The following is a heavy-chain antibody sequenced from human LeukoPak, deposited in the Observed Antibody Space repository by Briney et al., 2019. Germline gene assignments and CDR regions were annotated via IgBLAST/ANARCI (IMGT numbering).Heavy chain of an antibody. V-gene: IGHV4-59*08. J-gene: IGHJ4*02. CDR2: MFSSGST. Sequence: SETLSLTCTVSGGSISGYYWSWIRQPPGKGLEWIGYMFSSGSTNYNPSRKSRVTISADTSVNHFSQKLSSVTAADTAVYYCARHYYDRSDSYSFDYWGQGTLVTVSS. CDR3: ARHYYDRSDSYSFDY. CDR1: GGSISGYY. D-gene: IGHD3-22*01.